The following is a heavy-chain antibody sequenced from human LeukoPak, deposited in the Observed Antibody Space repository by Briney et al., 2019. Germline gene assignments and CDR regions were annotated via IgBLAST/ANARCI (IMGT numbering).Heavy chain of an antibody. CDR2: ISPSGSDM. V-gene: IGHV3-48*03. CDR3: TTSTLRYHYYYMDV. D-gene: IGHD5/OR15-5a*01. J-gene: IGHJ6*03. Sequence: GGSLRLSCAASGFTFSSYEMNWVRQAPGKRLEWVSYISPSGSDMSYRDSVKGRFSISRDNAMNSLYLQMNSLKTEDTAVYYCTTSTLRYHYYYMDVWGKGTTVTVSS. CDR1: GFTFSSYE.